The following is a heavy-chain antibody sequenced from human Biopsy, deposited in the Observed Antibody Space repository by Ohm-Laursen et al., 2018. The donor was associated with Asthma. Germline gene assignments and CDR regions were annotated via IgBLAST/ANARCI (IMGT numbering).Heavy chain of an antibody. Sequence: GSSVKVSCQTSGSTFNSAGITWVRQAPGQGLGWLGWISVYNGNTKVAQKLQDRVTMITDTSTSKAYMELRSLRSDDTAVYFCARAVDYSHYYGIDVWGQGTTVTVS. J-gene: IGHJ6*02. V-gene: IGHV1-18*01. D-gene: IGHD3-10*01. CDR1: GSTFNSAG. CDR3: ARAVDYSHYYGIDV. CDR2: ISVYNGNT.